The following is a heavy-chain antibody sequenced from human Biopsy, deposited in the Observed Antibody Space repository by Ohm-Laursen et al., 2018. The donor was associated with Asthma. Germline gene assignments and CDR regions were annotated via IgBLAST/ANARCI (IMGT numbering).Heavy chain of an antibody. CDR1: GFAVSRDH. V-gene: IGHV3-53*01. CDR2: IYSGGTS. D-gene: IGHD3-22*01. CDR3: ARGDSSNWSHYYFDY. J-gene: IGHJ4*02. Sequence: SLRLSCAASGFAVSRDHMLWVRQAPGKGLEWVSVIYSGGTSHTADSVRGRFTISSDYSKNTLYLQMHSLRAEDTAVYYCARGDSSNWSHYYFDYWGQGTLVTVSS.